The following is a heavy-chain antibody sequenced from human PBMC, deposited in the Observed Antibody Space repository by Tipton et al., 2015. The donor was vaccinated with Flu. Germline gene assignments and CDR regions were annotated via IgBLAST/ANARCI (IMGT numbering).Heavy chain of an antibody. D-gene: IGHD4-11*01. J-gene: IGHJ5*02. CDR2: IYHSGST. CDR3: ARRTFSNYVSEPKNWFDI. CDR1: GYSISSGYY. Sequence: TLSLTCTVSGYSISSGYYWGWIRQPPGKGLEWIGTIYHSGSTYYNPSLKSRLTISLDTSKNQLSLRLTSVTAADTAVYFCARRTFSNYVSEPKNWFDIWGQGTLVTVSS. V-gene: IGHV4-38-2*02.